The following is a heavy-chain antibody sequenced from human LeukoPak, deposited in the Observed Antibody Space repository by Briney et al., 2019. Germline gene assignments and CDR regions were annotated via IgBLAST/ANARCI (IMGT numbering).Heavy chain of an antibody. CDR2: INSDGSST. CDR1: GFTFSSFW. V-gene: IGHV3-74*01. CDR3: ARYYTMTENHGIDV. D-gene: IGHD3-22*01. Sequence: GGSLRLSCAASGFTFSSFWMHWVRQAPGKGLVWVSRINSDGSSTDYADSVRGRFTISRDNAKNTLYLQMNSLRAEDTAVYYCARYYTMTENHGIDVWGQGTTVTVSS. J-gene: IGHJ6*02.